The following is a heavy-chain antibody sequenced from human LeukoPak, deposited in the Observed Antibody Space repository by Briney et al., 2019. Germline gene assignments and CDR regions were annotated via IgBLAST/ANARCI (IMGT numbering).Heavy chain of an antibody. Sequence: SETLSLTCTVSGGSISSGDYYWSWIRQPPGKGLEWIRYIYYSGSTYYNPSLKSRVTISVDTSKNQFSLKLSSVTAADTAVYYCARVRYPGGFDYWGQGTLVTVSS. CDR3: ARVRYPGGFDY. CDR2: IYYSGST. CDR1: GGSISSGDYY. V-gene: IGHV4-30-4*01. J-gene: IGHJ4*02. D-gene: IGHD1-1*01.